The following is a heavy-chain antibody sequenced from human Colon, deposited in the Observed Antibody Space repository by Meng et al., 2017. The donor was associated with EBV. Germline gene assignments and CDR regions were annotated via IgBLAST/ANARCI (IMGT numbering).Heavy chain of an antibody. J-gene: IGHJ5*02. D-gene: IGHD3-3*01. CDR2: VKPDGTST. CDR3: VRDRPSWT. CDR1: GFTFSTYW. V-gene: IGHV3-74*01. Sequence: GQVCDSGGCSVPPGRSLRLSCAASGFTFSTYWMHWVRQVPGKGLIWVSRVKPDGTSTYYADSVRGRFTISRDNAKNTVYLQMNTLRAEDTAVYYCVRDRPSWTWGQGTLVTVSS.